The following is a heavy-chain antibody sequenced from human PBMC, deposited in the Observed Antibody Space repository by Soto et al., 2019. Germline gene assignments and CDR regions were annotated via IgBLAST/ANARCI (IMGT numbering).Heavy chain of an antibody. Sequence: GESLKISCQASGYNFPGLWIAWVRQMPGKGLELMGMIYPRDSDVRYRPSFQGQVTISVDKSIQTTYLQWNSLKASDTAMYFCARQHGLSYYWFDLWGQGTRVTSPQ. CDR3: ARQHGLSYYWFDL. CDR1: GYNFPGLW. CDR2: IYPRDSDV. D-gene: IGHD3-10*01. J-gene: IGHJ5*01. V-gene: IGHV5-51*01.